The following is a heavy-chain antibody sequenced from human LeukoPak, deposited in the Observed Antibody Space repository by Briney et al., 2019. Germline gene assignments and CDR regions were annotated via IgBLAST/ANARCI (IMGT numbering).Heavy chain of an antibody. Sequence: GGSLRLSCAASGFTFSSYGMSWVRQAPGEGLEWVSAISGSGGSTYYADSVKGRFTISRDNSKNTLYLQMNSLRAEDTAVYYCAKYYYDSSEGYFDYWGQGTLVTVSS. V-gene: IGHV3-23*01. CDR3: AKYYYDSSEGYFDY. CDR1: GFTFSSYG. D-gene: IGHD3-22*01. J-gene: IGHJ4*02. CDR2: ISGSGGST.